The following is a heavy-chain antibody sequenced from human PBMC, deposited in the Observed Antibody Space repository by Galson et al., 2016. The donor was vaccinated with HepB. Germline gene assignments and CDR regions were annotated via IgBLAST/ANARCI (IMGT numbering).Heavy chain of an antibody. CDR3: ARDLKLSSTPGGYYYYVMDV. V-gene: IGHV3-21*06. CDR1: GLNFSLYT. J-gene: IGHJ6*02. Sequence: SLRLSCAGSGLNFSLYTVNWVRQAPGKGLEWHSSISKTSRNIYYADSVEGRSIISRDNAKSSLFMQMSGLTAADTTVYYCARDLKLSSTPGGYYYYVMDVGGPGTAVTGSS. CDR2: ISKTSRNI. D-gene: IGHD2-15*01.